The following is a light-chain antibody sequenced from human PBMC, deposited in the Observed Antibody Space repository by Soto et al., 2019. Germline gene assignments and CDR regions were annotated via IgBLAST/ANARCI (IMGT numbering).Light chain of an antibody. CDR1: QRVSSTY. V-gene: IGKV3-20*01. Sequence: EVLLKHSPGTVSLSQGERATLSCRAIQRVSSTYLAWYQQKPGQAPRLLIYGTSSRATGIPTRFSGSGSGTDFTLSISILEPEDFAVYYCQQYETSLGLTFGQGTKVDIK. CDR3: QQYETSLGLT. CDR2: GTS. J-gene: IGKJ1*01.